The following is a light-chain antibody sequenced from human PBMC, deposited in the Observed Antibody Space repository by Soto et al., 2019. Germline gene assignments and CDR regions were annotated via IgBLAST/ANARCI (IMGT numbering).Light chain of an antibody. CDR1: SSDVGSYNL. V-gene: IGLV2-23*02. Sequence: QSALTQPASVSGSPGQSITISCTGTSSDVGSYNLVSWYQQHPGKAPKLMIYEVSKRPSGVSNRFSGSKSGNTASLTISGLQAEAEADYYCCSYAGSSTPYVFGTGTKLTVL. J-gene: IGLJ1*01. CDR3: CSYAGSSTPYV. CDR2: EVS.